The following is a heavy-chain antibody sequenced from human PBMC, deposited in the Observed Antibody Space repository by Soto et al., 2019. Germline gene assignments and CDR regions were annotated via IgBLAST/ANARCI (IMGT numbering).Heavy chain of an antibody. D-gene: IGHD3-3*01. J-gene: IGHJ6*02. CDR2: ISNDGSNN. CDR3: AKDVLRFLEWLAVYGMDV. V-gene: IGHV3-30*18. CDR1: GFTFSSYG. Sequence: QVQLVESGGGVVQPGRSLRLSCAASGFTFSSYGIHWVRQAPGKGLEWVAVISNDGSNNYYADSVKGRFTISRDNYKKTLYLQMNSLRAEDTAVYDCAKDVLRFLEWLAVYGMDVWGQGNTVTVSS.